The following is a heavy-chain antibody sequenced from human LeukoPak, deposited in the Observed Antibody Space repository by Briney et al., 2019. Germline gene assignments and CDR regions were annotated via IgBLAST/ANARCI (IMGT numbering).Heavy chain of an antibody. Sequence: PSETLPLTCTVSGGSISSYYWSWIRQPAGKGLEWIGRIYTSGSTNYNPSLKSRVTMSVDTSKNQFSLKLSSVTAADTAVYYCARGGGSRYYDSSGYVYYFDYWGQGTLVTVSS. CDR3: ARGGGSRYYDSSGYVYYFDY. CDR1: GGSISSYY. D-gene: IGHD3-22*01. J-gene: IGHJ4*02. CDR2: IYTSGST. V-gene: IGHV4-4*07.